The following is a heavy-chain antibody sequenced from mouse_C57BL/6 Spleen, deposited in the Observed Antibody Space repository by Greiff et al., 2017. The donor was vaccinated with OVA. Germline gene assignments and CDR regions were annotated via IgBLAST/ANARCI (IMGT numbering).Heavy chain of an antibody. J-gene: IGHJ2*01. D-gene: IGHD2-3*01. CDR2: INPSNGGT. V-gene: IGHV1-53*01. Sequence: QVQLKQSGTELVKPGASVKLSCKASGYTFTSYWMHWVKQRPGQGLEWIGNINPSNGGTNYNEKFKSKATLTVDKSSSTAYMQLSSLTSEDSAVYYCARSREMIPYFDYWGQGTTLTVSS. CDR1: GYTFTSYW. CDR3: ARSREMIPYFDY.